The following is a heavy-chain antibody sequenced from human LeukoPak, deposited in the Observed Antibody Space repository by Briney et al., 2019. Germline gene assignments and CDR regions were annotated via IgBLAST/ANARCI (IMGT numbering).Heavy chain of an antibody. D-gene: IGHD5-18*01. V-gene: IGHV1-18*01. CDR2: ISAYNGNT. J-gene: IGHJ6*03. CDR1: GYTFTSYG. CDR3: ARDYTAMAPYYMDV. Sequence: EASVKVSCKASGYTFTSYGISWVRQAPGQGLEWMGWISAYNGNTNYAQKLQGRVTMTTDTSTSTAYMELSSLRSEDTAVYYCARDYTAMAPYYMDVWGKGTTVTVSS.